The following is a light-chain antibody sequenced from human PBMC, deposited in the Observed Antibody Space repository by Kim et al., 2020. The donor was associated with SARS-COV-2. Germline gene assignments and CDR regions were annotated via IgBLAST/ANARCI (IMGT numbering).Light chain of an antibody. CDR2: DAS. CDR1: QSVSNY. J-gene: IGKJ4*01. Sequence: VSPGDRATLSCRASQSVSNYLAWSQQKPGQAPRLLIYDASNRATGIPTRFSGSGSGTEFSLTISSLEPEDFAVYYCQHRVNWPLTFGGGTKVDIK. CDR3: QHRVNWPLT. V-gene: IGKV3-11*01.